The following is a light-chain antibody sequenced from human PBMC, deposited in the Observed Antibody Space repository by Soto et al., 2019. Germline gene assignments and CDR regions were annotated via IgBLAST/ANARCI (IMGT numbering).Light chain of an antibody. CDR1: QSVSSSY. J-gene: IGKJ1*01. V-gene: IGKV3-20*01. Sequence: EIVLTQSPGTLSLSPGERATLSCRASQSVSSSYLAWYQQKPGQAPRLLIYGASSRATGIPDRFGGSGSGTDFTLTISRLEPEDFAVYYCQQYGSSPWWTFGQGTKVDIK. CDR2: GAS. CDR3: QQYGSSPWWT.